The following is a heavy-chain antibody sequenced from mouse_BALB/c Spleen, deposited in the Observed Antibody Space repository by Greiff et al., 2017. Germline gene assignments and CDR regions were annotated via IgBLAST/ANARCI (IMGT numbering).Heavy chain of an antibody. CDR3: ARDPAYYRKEYYAMDY. J-gene: IGHJ4*01. CDR2: IRNKAYGYTT. CDR1: GFTFTDYY. Sequence: EVMLVESGGGLVQPGGSLRLSCATSGFTFTDYYMSWVRQPPGKALEWLGFIRNKAYGYTTEYSASVKGRFTISRDNSQSILYLQMNTLRAEDSATYYCARDPAYYRKEYYAMDYWGQGPSVTVSS. V-gene: IGHV7-3*02. D-gene: IGHD2-14*01.